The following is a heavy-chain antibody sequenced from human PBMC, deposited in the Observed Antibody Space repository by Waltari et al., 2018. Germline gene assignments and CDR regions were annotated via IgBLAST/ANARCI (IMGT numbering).Heavy chain of an antibody. Sequence: QVQLQQWGAGLLKPSETLSLTCAVYGGSFSGYYWSWIRQPPGKGREWIGEINHSGSTNSNPSLKSRVTMSVDTSKNQFSLKRSSVTAADTAVYYCARGRVFGDYVGQGVYNWFDPWGQGTLVTVSS. V-gene: IGHV4-34*01. CDR2: INHSGST. D-gene: IGHD4-17*01. J-gene: IGHJ5*02. CDR1: GGSFSGYY. CDR3: ARGRVFGDYVGQGVYNWFDP.